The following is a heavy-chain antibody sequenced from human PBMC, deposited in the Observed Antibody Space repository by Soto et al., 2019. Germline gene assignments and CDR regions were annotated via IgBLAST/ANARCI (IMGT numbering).Heavy chain of an antibody. CDR2: ISSNGGTT. CDR3: VRRVSGNYDY. CDR1: GFTFSSYD. J-gene: IGHJ4*02. V-gene: IGHV3-64*01. D-gene: IGHD1-7*01. Sequence: EVQLAESGGGMVQPGGSLRLSCVASGFTFSSYDMHWVRQAPGKGLEYVSSISSNGGTTYYGNSVKGRFTISRDNSKNILYLQMGSLRAEDMAVYYCVRRVSGNYDYWGQGTLVTFSS.